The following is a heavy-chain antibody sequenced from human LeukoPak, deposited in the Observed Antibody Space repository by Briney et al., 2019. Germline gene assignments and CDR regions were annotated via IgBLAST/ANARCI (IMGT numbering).Heavy chain of an antibody. CDR2: INHSGNT. CDR3: ASLKTGYSSSWYSYNDAFDI. J-gene: IGHJ3*02. V-gene: IGHV4-34*01. Sequence: PSETLSLTCAVYGGSFSGYYWSWIRQPPGKGLEWIGEINHSGNTNYNPSLKSRVTISVDTSKNQFSLKLSSVTAADTAVYYCASLKTGYSSSWYSYNDAFDIWGQGTMVTVSS. CDR1: GGSFSGYY. D-gene: IGHD6-13*01.